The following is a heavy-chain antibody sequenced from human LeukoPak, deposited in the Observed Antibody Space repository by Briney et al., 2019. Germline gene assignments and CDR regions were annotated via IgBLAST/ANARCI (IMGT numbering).Heavy chain of an antibody. CDR1: GGSITSYY. Sequence: SETLSLTCTVSGGSITSYYWSWIRQPPGKGLEWIGYIYYSGSTNYNPSLKSRVTISVDSSKNQFSLKMSSVTAADTAVYYCARGGSSSSPYNWFDPWGQGTLDTVSS. J-gene: IGHJ5*02. CDR3: ARGGSSSSPYNWFDP. V-gene: IGHV4-59*01. CDR2: IYYSGST. D-gene: IGHD6-6*01.